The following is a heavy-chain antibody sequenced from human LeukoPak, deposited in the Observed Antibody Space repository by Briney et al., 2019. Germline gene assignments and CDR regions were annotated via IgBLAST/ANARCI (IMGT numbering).Heavy chain of an antibody. V-gene: IGHV1-69*13. Sequence: ASVKVSCKASGGTFSYYAVSWVRQSPGQGLEWMGGIIPMLGTGNYAQKFQGRVSITADEPRSTVYMEMSSPKSEDSAVYYCARDRAIPKADVFDIWGQGTMITVSS. J-gene: IGHJ3*02. CDR1: GGTFSYYA. CDR2: IIPMLGTG. CDR3: ARDRAIPKADVFDI.